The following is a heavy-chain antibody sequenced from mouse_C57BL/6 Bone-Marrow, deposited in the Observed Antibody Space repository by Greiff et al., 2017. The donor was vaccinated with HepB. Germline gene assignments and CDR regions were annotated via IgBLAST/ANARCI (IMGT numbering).Heavy chain of an antibody. CDR3: ARSRPNYYGSSYFDY. Sequence: VQLKESVAELVRPGASVKLSCTASGFNIKNTYMHWVKQRPEPGLEWIGRIDPANGNTKYAPKFQGKATITADTSSNTAYLQLSSLTSEDTAIYYCARSRPNYYGSSYFDYWGQGTTLTVSS. CDR1: GFNIKNTY. CDR2: IDPANGNT. V-gene: IGHV14-3*01. D-gene: IGHD1-1*01. J-gene: IGHJ2*01.